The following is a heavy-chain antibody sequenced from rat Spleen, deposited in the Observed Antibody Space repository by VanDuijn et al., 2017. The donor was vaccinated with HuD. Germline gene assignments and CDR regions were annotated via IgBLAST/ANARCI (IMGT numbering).Heavy chain of an antibody. J-gene: IGHJ2*01. V-gene: IGHV5-20*01. CDR1: GFTFDDFY. Sequence: EVQLVESGGGLEQPGRSLKVSCAASGFTFDDFYMAWVRQAPTKGLEWVASINYDGSSTYYRDSVKGRFSISRDNAKSSLYLQMDSLRSEDTATYYCTRDRILRSTGFDYWGQGVMVTVSS. CDR2: INYDGSST. D-gene: IGHD1-6*01. CDR3: TRDRILRSTGFDY.